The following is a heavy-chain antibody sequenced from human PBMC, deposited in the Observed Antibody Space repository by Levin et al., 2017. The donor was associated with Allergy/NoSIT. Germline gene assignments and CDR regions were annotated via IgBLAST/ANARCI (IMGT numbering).Heavy chain of an antibody. D-gene: IGHD4-17*01. CDR2: ISYDGSNK. Sequence: GGSLRLSCAASGFTFSSYGMHWVRQAPGKGLEWVAVISYDGSNKYYADSVKGRFTISRDNSKNTLYLQMNSLRAEDTAVYYCAKAKDYGDYGQPFDYWGQGTLVTVSS. J-gene: IGHJ4*02. V-gene: IGHV3-30*18. CDR1: GFTFSSYG. CDR3: AKAKDYGDYGQPFDY.